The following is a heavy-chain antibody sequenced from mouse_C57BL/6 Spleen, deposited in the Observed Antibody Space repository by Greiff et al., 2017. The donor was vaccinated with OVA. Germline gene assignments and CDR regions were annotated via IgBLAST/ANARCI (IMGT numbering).Heavy chain of an antibody. CDR2: INPSNGGT. V-gene: IGHV1-53*01. J-gene: IGHJ4*01. CDR3: ARSPLYGSSYLYARDY. Sequence: VQLQQPGTELVKPGASVKLSCKASGYTFTSYWMHWVKQRPGQGLEWIGNINPSNGGTTSNEKFKSKATLTVDKSSSTAYMQLSSLTSEDSAVYYCARSPLYGSSYLYARDYWGQGTSVTVSS. CDR1: GYTFTSYW. D-gene: IGHD1-1*01.